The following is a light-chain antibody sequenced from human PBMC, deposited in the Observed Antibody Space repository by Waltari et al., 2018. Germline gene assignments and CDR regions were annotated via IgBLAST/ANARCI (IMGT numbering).Light chain of an antibody. CDR1: STNVGTYQY. CDR2: DAN. CDR3: CSSVVSYTMV. V-gene: IGLV2-11*01. Sequence: QSALTQPRSVSGSPGQSVTVSCTGTSTNVGTYQYISWYQHHPGRAPTLLIFDANKRPSGVPDRFSGSKSDNTASLTISGLRPEDEAYYYCCSSVVSYTMVFGGGTKVTVL. J-gene: IGLJ2*01.